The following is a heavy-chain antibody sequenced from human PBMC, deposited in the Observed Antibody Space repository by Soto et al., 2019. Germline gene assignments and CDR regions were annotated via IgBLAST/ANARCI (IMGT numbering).Heavy chain of an antibody. J-gene: IGHJ4*02. CDR2: ITAYNGNT. CDR3: ARIRPAPTFGGVIVNDY. Sequence: QVYLVQSGPEVRKPGASVKVSCKASGYNFTSHGIRWVRQAPGQGPEWIGWITAYNGNTKYAPKFQDRVSMTTETSTSTAYMEWGSLRSGDTAIYYWARIRPAPTFGGVIVNDYWGQGTLLTVSS. V-gene: IGHV1-18*01. D-gene: IGHD3-16*02. CDR1: GYNFTSHG.